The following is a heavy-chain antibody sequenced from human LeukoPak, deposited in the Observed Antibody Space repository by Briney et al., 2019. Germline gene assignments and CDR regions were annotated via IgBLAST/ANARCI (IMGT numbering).Heavy chain of an antibody. CDR1: GGTFSSYA. CDR2: IIPIFGTT. Sequence: SVKVSCKASGGTFSSYAISWVRQAPGQGLEWMGGIIPIFGTTKYAQKFQGRVTITADESTSTAYMELSSLRSEDTAVYYCARDLYSGSYYTFDFWGQGTLVTVSS. J-gene: IGHJ4*02. D-gene: IGHD1-26*01. CDR3: ARDLYSGSYYTFDF. V-gene: IGHV1-69*01.